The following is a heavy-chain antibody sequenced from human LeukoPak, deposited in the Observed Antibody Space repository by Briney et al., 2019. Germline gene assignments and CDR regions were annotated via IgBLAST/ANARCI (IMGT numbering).Heavy chain of an antibody. J-gene: IGHJ4*02. Sequence: ASVKVSCKASGYTFTSYGISWVRQAPGQGLEWMGWISAYNGNTNYAQKLQGRVTMTTDTSTSTAYMELSSLRSEDTAVYYCARAKYYYDSSGSFDYWGQGTLVTVSS. CDR1: GYTFTSYG. CDR3: ARAKYYYDSSGSFDY. CDR2: ISAYNGNT. V-gene: IGHV1-18*01. D-gene: IGHD3-22*01.